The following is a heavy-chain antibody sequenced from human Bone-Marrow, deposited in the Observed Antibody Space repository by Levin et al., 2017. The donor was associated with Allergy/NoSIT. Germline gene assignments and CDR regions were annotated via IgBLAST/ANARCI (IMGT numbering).Heavy chain of an antibody. D-gene: IGHD3-10*01. CDR2: INPNSGDT. J-gene: IGHJ3*02. CDR3: GRDLIGDHDAFDI. V-gene: IGHV1-2*02. CDR1: GYTFTGYL. Sequence: ASVKVSCKAFGYTFTGYLMHWVRQAPGQGLEWMGWINPNSGDTKFAQSFQGRVTMTRDTSISTAYMELSRLTSDDTAMYYCGRDLIGDHDAFDIWGQGTMVTVSS.